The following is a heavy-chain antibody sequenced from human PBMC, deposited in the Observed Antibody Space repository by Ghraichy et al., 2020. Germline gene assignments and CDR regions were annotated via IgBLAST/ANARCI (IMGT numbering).Heavy chain of an antibody. CDR3: TRGHWWVDP. J-gene: IGHJ5*02. CDR1: GFTFSNSW. D-gene: IGHD1-1*01. Sequence: GESLNISCAASGFTFSNSWMSWVRQAPGKGLEWVAHINQDGSEKYYVDAVKGRFTISRDNAKNSLHLQMSSLRAEDTAVYYCTRGHWWVDPWGQGNVV. V-gene: IGHV3-7*05. CDR2: INQDGSEK.